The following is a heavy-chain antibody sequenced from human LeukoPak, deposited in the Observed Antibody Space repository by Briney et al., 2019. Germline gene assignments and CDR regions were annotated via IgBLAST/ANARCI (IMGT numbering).Heavy chain of an antibody. Sequence: GGSLRLSCAASQFTFSTYTMNWVRQAPGKGLEWVSTISSSSSSIYYADSVKGRFTISRDNARNSVYLQMNSLRVEDTAVYYCARDPVEWELLLDCWGQGTLVTVSS. CDR3: ARDPVEWELLLDC. CDR2: ISSSSSSI. CDR1: QFTFSTYT. J-gene: IGHJ4*02. D-gene: IGHD1-26*01. V-gene: IGHV3-21*01.